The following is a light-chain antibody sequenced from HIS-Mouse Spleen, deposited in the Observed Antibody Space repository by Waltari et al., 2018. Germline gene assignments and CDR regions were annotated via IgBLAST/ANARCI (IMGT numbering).Light chain of an antibody. J-gene: IGLJ2*01. Sequence: SYELTQPPSVSVSPGQTARITCSGDALPKKYAYWYQQKSGQAPVLVIYEDSKRPSGIPERFSGSSSGTMATLTISGAQVEDEADYYCYSKDSSGNHKEVFGGGTKLTVL. V-gene: IGLV3-10*01. CDR2: EDS. CDR1: ALPKKY. CDR3: YSKDSSGNHKEV.